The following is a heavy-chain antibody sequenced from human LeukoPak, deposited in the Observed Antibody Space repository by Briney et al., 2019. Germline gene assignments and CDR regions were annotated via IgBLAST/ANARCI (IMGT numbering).Heavy chain of an antibody. V-gene: IGHV1-24*01. CDR1: GYTLTELS. J-gene: IGHJ4*02. CDR2: FDPEDAKT. CDR3: ARDVPHRIHYDSSAYYPGSSY. Sequence: ASVKVSCKVSGYTLTELSMHWVRQAPGKGLEWMGGFDPEDAKTIYAQKFQGRVTMTTDTSTSTAYMELRSLRSDDTAVYYCARDVPHRIHYDSSAYYPGSSYWGQGTLVTVSS. D-gene: IGHD3-22*01.